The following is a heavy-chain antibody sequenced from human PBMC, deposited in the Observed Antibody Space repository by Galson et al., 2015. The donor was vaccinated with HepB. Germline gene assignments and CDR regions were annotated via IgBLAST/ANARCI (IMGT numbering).Heavy chain of an antibody. CDR3: ATGPAAYSSSWYFDY. J-gene: IGHJ4*02. CDR1: GYTLTELS. CDR2: FDPEDGET. Sequence: SVKVSCKVSGYTLTELSMHWVRQAPGKGLEWMGGFDPEDGETIYAQKFQGRVTMTEDTSTDTAYMELSSLRSEDTAVYYCATGPAAYSSSWYFDYWGQGTLVTVSS. V-gene: IGHV1-24*01. D-gene: IGHD6-13*01.